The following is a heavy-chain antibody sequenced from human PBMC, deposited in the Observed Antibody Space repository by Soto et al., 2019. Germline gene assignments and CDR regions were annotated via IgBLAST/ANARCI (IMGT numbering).Heavy chain of an antibody. D-gene: IGHD3-10*01. CDR3: TRGVSQGSGSYD. J-gene: IGHJ4*02. CDR2: VSTYNGNT. CDR1: GYIFTSFG. V-gene: IGHV1-18*01. Sequence: QVQLVQSGAELKKPGASVKVSCKASGYIFTSFGITLVRQAPGQGLEWMGWVSTYNGNTKYAQKLQGRVTMSTDTSTSTAYMELRSLRSDDTAVYYCTRGVSQGSGSYDWGQGTLVTVSS.